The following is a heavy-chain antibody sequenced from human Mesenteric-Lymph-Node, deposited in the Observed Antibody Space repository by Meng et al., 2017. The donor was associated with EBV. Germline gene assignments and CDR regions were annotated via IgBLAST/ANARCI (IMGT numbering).Heavy chain of an antibody. D-gene: IGHD3-16*01. CDR1: GDSFNAYY. J-gene: IGHJ4*02. CDR2: VIHSGNT. CDR3: ATGWGKANY. V-gene: IGHV4-34*12. Sequence: VQHMMWGAGLLKPPVTLSPTLDVYGDSFNAYYWRWIRQPPGRGLGLIGDVIHSGNTSYSPSLKSRVTISVDTSKRQFSLKLRSMTAADTAVYYCATGWGKANYWGQGTLVTVSS.